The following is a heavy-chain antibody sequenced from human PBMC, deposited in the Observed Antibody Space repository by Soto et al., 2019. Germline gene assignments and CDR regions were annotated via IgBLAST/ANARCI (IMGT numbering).Heavy chain of an antibody. J-gene: IGHJ6*02. V-gene: IGHV6-1*01. CDR2: TYYRSKWFS. Sequence: SQTLSLTCAISGDSVSSNTAAWNWIRQSPSRGLEWLGRTYYRSKWFSDYAVSMKSRLTINPDTSKNQFSLHLISVTPEDTAVYYCARDEGWNYADYYGMDVWGQGTTVTVPS. CDR3: ARDEGWNYADYYGMDV. D-gene: IGHD1-7*01. CDR1: GDSVSSNTAA.